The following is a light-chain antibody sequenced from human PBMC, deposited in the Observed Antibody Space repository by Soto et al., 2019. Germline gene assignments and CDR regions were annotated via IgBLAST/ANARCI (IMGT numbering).Light chain of an antibody. J-gene: IGKJ5*01. CDR3: QQYGSSPIT. V-gene: IGKV3-20*01. CDR1: VSVYNDY. Sequence: EIVLTQSPGTLSLSPGERATLLCRASVSVYNDYLAWYQQKPGQAPRLLIYGASRRATGIPDRFSGSGSETDFTFTISRLEPADFAVYYCQQYGSSPITFGQGTRLEIK. CDR2: GAS.